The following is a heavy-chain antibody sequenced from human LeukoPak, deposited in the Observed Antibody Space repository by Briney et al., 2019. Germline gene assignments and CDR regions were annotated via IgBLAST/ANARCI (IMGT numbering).Heavy chain of an antibody. CDR3: ARVITARGQDWFDP. J-gene: IGHJ5*02. Sequence: SETLSLTCTVSGGSISSYYWSWIRQPPGKGLEWIGYIYYSGSTNYNPSLKSRVTISVDTSKNQFSLKLSSVTAADTAVYYCARVITARGQDWFDPWGQGTLVTVSS. V-gene: IGHV4-59*01. CDR1: GGSISSYY. CDR2: IYYSGST. D-gene: IGHD6-6*01.